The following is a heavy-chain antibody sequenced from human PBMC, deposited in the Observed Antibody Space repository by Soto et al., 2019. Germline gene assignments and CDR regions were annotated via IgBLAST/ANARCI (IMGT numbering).Heavy chain of an antibody. V-gene: IGHV3-30*18. CDR3: EKVDIYGDYPYDY. J-gene: IGHJ4*02. Sequence: GGSLRLSCAASGFTFSSYGMHWVRQAPGKGLEWVAVISYDGSNKYYADSVKGRFTISRDNSKNTLYLQMNSLRAEDTAVYYCEKVDIYGDYPYDYWGQGTLVTVSS. D-gene: IGHD4-17*01. CDR2: ISYDGSNK. CDR1: GFTFSSYG.